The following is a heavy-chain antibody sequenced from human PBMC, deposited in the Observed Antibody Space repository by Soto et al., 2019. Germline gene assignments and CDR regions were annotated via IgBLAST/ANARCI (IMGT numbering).Heavy chain of an antibody. Sequence: PSETLSLTCTFSGGSISSNNYYWGWIRQPPGKGLEWIGIIYYSGSTYYNPSLKSRVTISVDTSKNQFSLKLSSVTAADTAVYYCARRGSGSYSDYWGQGTLVTVSS. V-gene: IGHV4-39*01. CDR3: ARRGSGSYSDY. CDR1: GGSISSNNYY. CDR2: IYYSGST. J-gene: IGHJ4*02. D-gene: IGHD1-26*01.